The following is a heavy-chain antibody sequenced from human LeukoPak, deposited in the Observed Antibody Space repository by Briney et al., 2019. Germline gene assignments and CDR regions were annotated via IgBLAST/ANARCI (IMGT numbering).Heavy chain of an antibody. V-gene: IGHV3-64*04. J-gene: IGHJ2*01. CDR1: GFTFSTYA. CDR2: ISRNGGST. CDR3: ARGRKDWYVDL. Sequence: GGSLRLSCSASGFTFSTYAMHWVRQAPGKGLEYVSGISRNGGSTYYADSVKGRFTISRDNAKNTLYLQMNSLRAEDTAVHYCARGRKDWYVDLWGRGTLVTVSS. D-gene: IGHD1-14*01.